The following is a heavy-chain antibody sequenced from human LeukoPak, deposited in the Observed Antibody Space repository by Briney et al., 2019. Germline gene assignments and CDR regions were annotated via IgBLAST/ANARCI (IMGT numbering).Heavy chain of an antibody. V-gene: IGHV4-31*11. CDR3: ARDTAMVTYAFDI. Sequence: PSETLPLTCAVYGGSFSGYYWSWIRQHPGKGLEWIGYIYYSGSTYYNPSLKSRVTISVDTSKNQFSLKLSSVTAADTAVYYCARDTAMVTYAFDIWGQGTMVTVSS. J-gene: IGHJ3*02. D-gene: IGHD5-18*01. CDR1: GGSFSGYY. CDR2: IYYSGST.